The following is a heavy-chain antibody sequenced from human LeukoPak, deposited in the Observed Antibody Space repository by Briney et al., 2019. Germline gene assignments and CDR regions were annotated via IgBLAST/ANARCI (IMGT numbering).Heavy chain of an antibody. Sequence: GSLRLSCAASGFTVSNNYMSWVRQTPGKGLEWVSLIYSGGSTYYADSVKGRFTISRDNSKNTLYLQMNSLRAEDTAVYYCRWEPKYWGQGTLVTVSS. CDR1: GFTVSNNY. D-gene: IGHD1-26*01. CDR2: IYSGGST. J-gene: IGHJ4*02. V-gene: IGHV3-66*01. CDR3: RWEPKY.